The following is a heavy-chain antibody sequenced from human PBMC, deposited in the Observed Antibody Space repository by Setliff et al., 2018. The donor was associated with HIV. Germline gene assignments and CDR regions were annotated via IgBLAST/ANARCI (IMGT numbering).Heavy chain of an antibody. CDR2: MDPSSAAT. CDR3: ARGVGAAGDY. J-gene: IGHJ4*02. CDR1: GYTFTSKH. D-gene: IGHD1-26*01. V-gene: IGHV1-8*01. Sequence: ASVKVSCKASGYTFTSKHINWVRQATGQGLEWLGWMDPSSAATGYAQKFQGRVTLTRDTSINTAYMELSSLTSDDTAVYYGARGVGAAGDYWGQGTQVTVSS.